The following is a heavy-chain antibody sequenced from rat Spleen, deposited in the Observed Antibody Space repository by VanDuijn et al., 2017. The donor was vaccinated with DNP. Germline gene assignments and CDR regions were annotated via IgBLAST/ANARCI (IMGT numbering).Heavy chain of an antibody. CDR2: ISYDGFTT. Sequence: EVQLVESGGGLVQPGGSLTLSCAASGFTLNKYWMTWIRQAPGKGLEWIASISYDGFTTYYRDSVKGRFTISRDNAKSTLYLQMDSLRSEDTATYYCTRQDPFDYGGQGVMVTVSS. J-gene: IGHJ2*01. CDR1: GFTLNKYW. CDR3: TRQDPFDY. V-gene: IGHV5-31*01.